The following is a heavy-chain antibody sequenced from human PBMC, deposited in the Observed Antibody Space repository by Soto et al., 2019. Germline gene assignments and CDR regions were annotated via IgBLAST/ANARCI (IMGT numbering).Heavy chain of an antibody. D-gene: IGHD1-26*01. CDR3: ARTFGTWEVLHFDF. J-gene: IGHJ4*02. Sequence: QVQLVQSGPEVKKPGGSVKVSCKTSGYVFSSYGINWVRQAPGQGLEWMGWVSVYSGDTDYAEKFKGRVTLTTDTATNTVYMDLTSLTQDDTAVYYCARTFGTWEVLHFDFWGQGTLVTVSS. CDR1: GYVFSSYG. CDR2: VSVYSGDT. V-gene: IGHV1-18*04.